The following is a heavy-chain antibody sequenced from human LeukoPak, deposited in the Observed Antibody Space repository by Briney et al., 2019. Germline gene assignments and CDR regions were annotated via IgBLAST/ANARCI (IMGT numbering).Heavy chain of an antibody. V-gene: IGHV4-31*03. Sequence: SETLSLTCTVSGGSISSGDYYWSWIRQHPGKGLEWIGYIYYSGSTYYNPSLKSRVTISVDTSKNQFSLKLSSVTAADTAVYYCARAAGSHNFQHWGQGTLVTVSS. CDR3: ARAAGSHNFQH. CDR1: GGSISSGDYY. D-gene: IGHD3-10*01. CDR2: IYYSGST. J-gene: IGHJ1*01.